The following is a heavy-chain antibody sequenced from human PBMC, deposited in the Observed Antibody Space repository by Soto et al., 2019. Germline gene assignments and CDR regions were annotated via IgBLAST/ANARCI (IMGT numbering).Heavy chain of an antibody. Sequence: ASVNVSGKASGGTFSSYAISWVRQAPGQGLGWKGGIIPIFGTANYAQKFQGRVTNTADESTSTAYMELSSLRSEDTAVYYCVIVILVTAMVSSPLADEYYRYVWGKGTTVTVS. J-gene: IGHJ6*03. CDR1: GGTFSSYA. CDR2: IIPIFGTA. D-gene: IGHD5-18*01. V-gene: IGHV1-69*13. CDR3: VIVILVTAMVSSPLADEYYRYV.